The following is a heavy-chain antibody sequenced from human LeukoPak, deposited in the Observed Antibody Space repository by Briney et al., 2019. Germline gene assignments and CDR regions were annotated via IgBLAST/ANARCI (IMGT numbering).Heavy chain of an antibody. D-gene: IGHD5-12*01. V-gene: IGHV3-23*01. CDR3: AKAALSGYSRLPLDN. J-gene: IGHJ4*02. CDR2: ISGSGDST. Sequence: PGGSLRLSCAASGFTFSSYAMSWVRLAPGKGLEWVSGISGSGDSTFYADSVKGRFTISRDNSKNTLFLQMNSLRAEDTAVYYCAKAALSGYSRLPLDNWGQGTLVTVSS. CDR1: GFTFSSYA.